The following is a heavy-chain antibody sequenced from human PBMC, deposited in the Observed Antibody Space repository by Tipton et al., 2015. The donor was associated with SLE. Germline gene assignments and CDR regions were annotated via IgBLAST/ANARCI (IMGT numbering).Heavy chain of an antibody. J-gene: IGHJ4*02. CDR1: GFTVSRNY. Sequence: SLRLSCAGAGFTVSRNYMSWVRQAPGKGLEWVSAITGSSGNTYYADSVKGRFIISRDNSENMMYLQMNSLRAEDTAVYYCAKPFESFIVATIWGQGTLVTVSS. CDR3: AKPFESFIVATI. D-gene: IGHD5-12*01. V-gene: IGHV3-23*01. CDR2: ITGSSGNT.